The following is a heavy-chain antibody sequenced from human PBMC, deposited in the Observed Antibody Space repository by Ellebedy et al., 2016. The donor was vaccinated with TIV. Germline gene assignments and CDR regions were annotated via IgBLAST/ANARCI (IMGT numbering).Heavy chain of an antibody. V-gene: IGHV4-39*01. CDR1: GDSISSSNHY. Sequence: SETLSLXXTASGDSISSSNHYWGWIRQPPGRGLDWIATIYYSGSTYYNPSLKSRVTISVDTSKNQFSLRLSSVTAADTAVYYCARHLRADYKSGLGFDVWGQGTMVTVSS. D-gene: IGHD5-24*01. CDR3: ARHLRADYKSGLGFDV. J-gene: IGHJ3*01. CDR2: IYYSGST.